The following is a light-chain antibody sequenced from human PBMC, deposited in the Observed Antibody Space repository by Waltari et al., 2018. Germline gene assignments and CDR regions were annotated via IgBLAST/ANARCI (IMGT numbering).Light chain of an antibody. V-gene: IGKV1-6*02. CDR1: QAIGNE. CDR2: AAS. Sequence: AIQMTQSPSSLSAFVGDRFTITCRATQAIGNELAWYQQRPGEAPKVLISAASRLQNGVPSRFSGSGSGTYFTLTISSLQPEDFATYYCLQDKNYPRTFGQGTKVKV. CDR3: LQDKNYPRT. J-gene: IGKJ1*01.